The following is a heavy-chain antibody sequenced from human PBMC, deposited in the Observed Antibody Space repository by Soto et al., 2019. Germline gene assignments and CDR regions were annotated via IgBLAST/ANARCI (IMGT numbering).Heavy chain of an antibody. CDR3: ARNQLARTYGMDV. J-gene: IGHJ6*02. V-gene: IGHV1-8*01. CDR2: MNPHNGNT. CDR1: GYTFTSYA. D-gene: IGHD2-2*01. Sequence: GASVKVSCKASGYTFTSYAINWVRQATGQGLEWMAWMNPHNGNTSYAQKFQGRVTMTRDTSTSTVYMELSSLRSEDTAVYYCARNQLARTYGMDVWGQGTTVTVSS.